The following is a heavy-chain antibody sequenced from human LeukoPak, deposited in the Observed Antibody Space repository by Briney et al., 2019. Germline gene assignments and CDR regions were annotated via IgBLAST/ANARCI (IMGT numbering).Heavy chain of an antibody. CDR1: GYTLTELS. D-gene: IGHD4-23*01. Sequence: GASVKVSCKVSGYTLTELSMHWVRQAPGKGLEWMGGFDPEDGETIYAQKFQGRVTMTEDTSTDTAYMELSSLRSEDTAVYYRATTPPVADYYYYMDVWGKGTTVTVSS. V-gene: IGHV1-24*01. CDR3: ATTPPVADYYYYMDV. CDR2: FDPEDGET. J-gene: IGHJ6*03.